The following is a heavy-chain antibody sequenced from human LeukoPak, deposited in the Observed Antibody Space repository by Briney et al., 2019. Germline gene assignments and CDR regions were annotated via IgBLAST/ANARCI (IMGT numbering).Heavy chain of an antibody. V-gene: IGHV3-74*01. D-gene: IGHD3-10*01. CDR3: AKDKGLQPVSGSEFEY. CDR1: GFTFSSYW. CDR2: INTDGSST. J-gene: IGHJ4*02. Sequence: PGGSLRLSCAASGFTFSSYWMHWVRQAPGKGLVWVSRINTDGSSTSYADSVKGRSTISRDSAKNTLYLQMNSLRAEDTALYYCAKDKGLQPVSGSEFEYWGQGTLVTVSS.